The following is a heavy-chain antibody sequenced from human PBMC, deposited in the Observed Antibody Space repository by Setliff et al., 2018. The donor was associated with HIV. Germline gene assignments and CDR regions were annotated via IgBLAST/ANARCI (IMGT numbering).Heavy chain of an antibody. Sequence: SETLSLTCSVSGASISSYYWSWIRQAPGKGLQWIGFIYNSVTTNYNPSLKSRVTISLDTSKNQFSLKLTSVTAADTAVYYCARGGTSSNWFGPWGQGTLVTVSS. CDR3: ARGGTSSNWFGP. D-gene: IGHD2-2*01. V-gene: IGHV4-59*01. CDR2: IYNSVTT. CDR1: GASISSYY. J-gene: IGHJ5*02.